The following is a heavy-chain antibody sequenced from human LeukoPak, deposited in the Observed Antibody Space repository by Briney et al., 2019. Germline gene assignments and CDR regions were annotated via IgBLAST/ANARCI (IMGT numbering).Heavy chain of an antibody. D-gene: IGHD3-16*01. CDR2: ISSRSSYI. V-gene: IGHV3-21*04. Sequence: GGSLRLSCAASGFTFSNYSMNWARQAPGKGLEWVSSISSRSSYIYYADSVKGRFTISRDNAKNTLYLQMNSLRAEDTAVYYCAKRPQSLDAECFQHWGQGTLVTVSS. CDR1: GFTFSNYS. CDR3: AKRPQSLDAECFQH. J-gene: IGHJ1*01.